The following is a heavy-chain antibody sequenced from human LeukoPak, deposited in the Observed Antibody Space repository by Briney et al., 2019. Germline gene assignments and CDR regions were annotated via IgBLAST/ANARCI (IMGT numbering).Heavy chain of an antibody. D-gene: IGHD3-22*01. CDR3: AKGDSGYFLDL. Sequence: PGGSLRLSCAASGFTIGPYAMYWVRQGPGRGLEWVSVIKADGSGTFYADFVKGRFTISRDNSKNTLFLQMNSLRAEDTALYYCAKGDSGYFLDLWGQGTLVTVSS. CDR1: GFTIGPYA. V-gene: IGHV3-23*03. J-gene: IGHJ5*02. CDR2: IKADGSGT.